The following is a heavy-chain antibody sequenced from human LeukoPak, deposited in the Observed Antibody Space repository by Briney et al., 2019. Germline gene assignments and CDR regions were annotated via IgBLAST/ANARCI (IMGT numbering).Heavy chain of an antibody. V-gene: IGHV3-30*03. CDR2: ISYDGSNK. J-gene: IGHJ4*02. D-gene: IGHD3-16*01. CDR3: AIRDGGHFDY. CDR1: GFTFSSYG. Sequence: GGSLRLPCAASGFTFSSYGMHWVRQAPGKGLEWVAVISYDGSNKYYADSVKGRFTISRDNSKNTLYLQMNSLRAEDTAVYYCAIRDGGHFDYWGQGTLVTVSS.